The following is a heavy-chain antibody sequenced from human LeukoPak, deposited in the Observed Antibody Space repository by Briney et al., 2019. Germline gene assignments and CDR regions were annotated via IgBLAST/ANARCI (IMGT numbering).Heavy chain of an antibody. V-gene: IGHV4-39*07. J-gene: IGHJ6*02. CDR1: GGSISSSSYY. CDR2: IYYSGST. D-gene: IGHD3-10*01. CDR3: ARGRFHPYYYAYYGMDV. Sequence: SETLSLTCTVSGGSISSSSYYWGWIRQPPGKGLEWIGSIYYSGSTYYNPSLKSRVTISVDTSKNQFSLKLSSVTAADTAVYYCARGRFHPYYYAYYGMDVWGQETTVTVSS.